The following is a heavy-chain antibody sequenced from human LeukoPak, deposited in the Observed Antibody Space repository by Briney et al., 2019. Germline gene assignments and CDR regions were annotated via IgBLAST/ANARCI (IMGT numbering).Heavy chain of an antibody. CDR3: VRGQGYSSSWFRDFDY. D-gene: IGHD6-13*01. V-gene: IGHV3-7*01. J-gene: IGHJ4*02. Sequence: PGRSLRLSCAASGFTFSSYAMHWVRQAPAKGLEWVADIKEDGTEKYYVDSVKGRFTISRYNAKNSLYLQMDSLRAEDTAVYYCVRGQGYSSSWFRDFDYWGQGTLVTVSS. CDR1: GFTFSSYA. CDR2: IKEDGTEK.